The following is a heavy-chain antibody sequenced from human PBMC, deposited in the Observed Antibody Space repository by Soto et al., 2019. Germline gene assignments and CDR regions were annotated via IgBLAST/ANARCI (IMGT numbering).Heavy chain of an antibody. V-gene: IGHV3-74*01. D-gene: IGHD3-16*01. CDR3: ASNYAYAEGYYWYGIDV. CDR2: ISSYGSDT. CDR1: GFTFSRYW. Sequence: VQLVESGGGLVLPGGSLRLSCAASGFTFSRYWMHWVRQAPGKGLVWVSRISSYGSDTHYADSVKGRFTISRDNAKNTLYLQLNSLRADDTAVYYCASNYAYAEGYYWYGIDVWGQGTTVNVSS. J-gene: IGHJ6*02.